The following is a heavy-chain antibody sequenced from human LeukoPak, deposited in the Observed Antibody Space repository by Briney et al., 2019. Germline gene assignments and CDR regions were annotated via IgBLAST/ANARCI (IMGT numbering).Heavy chain of an antibody. CDR1: GFTFSSYA. J-gene: IGHJ4*02. V-gene: IGHV3-23*01. CDR3: AKDEDTVVTPTDFDY. Sequence: GGSLRLSCAASGFTFSSYAMSWVRQAPGKGLEWVSAISGSGGSTYYADSVKGRFTISRDNSKDTLYLQMNGLRAEDTAVYYCAKDEDTVVTPTDFDYWGQGTLVTVSS. D-gene: IGHD4-23*01. CDR2: ISGSGGST.